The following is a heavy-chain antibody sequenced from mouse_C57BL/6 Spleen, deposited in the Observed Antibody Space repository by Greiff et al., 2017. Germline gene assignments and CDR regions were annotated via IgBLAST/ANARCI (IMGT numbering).Heavy chain of an antibody. CDR3: ARRGFITTVVEGYYAMDY. J-gene: IGHJ4*01. CDR1: GYTFTSYW. D-gene: IGHD1-1*01. V-gene: IGHV1-61*01. Sequence: QVQLQQPGAELVRPGSSVKLSCKASGYTFTSYWMAWVKQRPGQGLEWIGNIYPSDSETHYNQKFKDKATLTVDKASSTAYMHLSSLTSEDSAVYYWARRGFITTVVEGYYAMDYWGQGTSVTVSS. CDR2: IYPSDSET.